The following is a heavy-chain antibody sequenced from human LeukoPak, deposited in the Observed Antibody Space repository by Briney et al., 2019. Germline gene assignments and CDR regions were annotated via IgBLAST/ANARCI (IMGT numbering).Heavy chain of an antibody. Sequence: SETLSLTCTVSGGSISSYYWSWIRQPAGKGLEWIGRIYTSGSTNYNPSLKSRVTMSVDTSKNQFSLKLSSVTAADTAVYYCASRVLGYCSGGSCSDAFDIWGQGTMVTVSS. CDR3: ASRVLGYCSGGSCSDAFDI. J-gene: IGHJ3*02. CDR2: IYTSGST. V-gene: IGHV4-4*07. D-gene: IGHD2-15*01. CDR1: GGSISSYY.